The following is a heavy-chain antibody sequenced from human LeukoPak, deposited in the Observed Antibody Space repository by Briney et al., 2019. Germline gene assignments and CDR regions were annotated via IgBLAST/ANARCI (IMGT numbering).Heavy chain of an antibody. D-gene: IGHD6-19*01. CDR1: GFIFNNYA. Sequence: GGSLRLSCAGSGFIFNNYAMHWVRQPPGKGLEWVSGISWNSGSMDYADSVKGRFTISRDNAKNSLYLQMNSLRVEDTAFYYCAKDNRRHYTSGPNPDSLHWGQGALVTVSS. V-gene: IGHV3-9*01. J-gene: IGHJ4*02. CDR2: ISWNSGSM. CDR3: AKDNRRHYTSGPNPDSLH.